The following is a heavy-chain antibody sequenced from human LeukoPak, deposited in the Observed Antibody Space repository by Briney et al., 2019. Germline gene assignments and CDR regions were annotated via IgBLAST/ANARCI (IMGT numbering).Heavy chain of an antibody. CDR2: INPNSGNT. CDR3: ARVRRFLEWLFPGGYYYYGMDV. V-gene: IGHV1-8*01. CDR1: GYTFASYG. D-gene: IGHD3-3*01. J-gene: IGHJ6*02. Sequence: GASVKVSCKASGYTFASYGINWVRQATGQGLEWMGWINPNSGNTGYAQKFQGRVTMTRNTSISTAYMELSSLRSEDTAVYYCARVRRFLEWLFPGGYYYYGMDVWGQGTTVTVSS.